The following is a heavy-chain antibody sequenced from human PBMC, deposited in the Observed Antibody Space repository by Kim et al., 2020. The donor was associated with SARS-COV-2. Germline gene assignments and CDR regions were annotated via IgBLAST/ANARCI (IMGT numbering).Heavy chain of an antibody. Sequence: YSPSFQGQVTISADKSISPAYLQWSSLKASDTAMYYCARHSLLWGDAFDIWGQGTMVTVSS. V-gene: IGHV5-51*01. CDR3: ARHSLLWGDAFDI. D-gene: IGHD3-10*01. J-gene: IGHJ3*02.